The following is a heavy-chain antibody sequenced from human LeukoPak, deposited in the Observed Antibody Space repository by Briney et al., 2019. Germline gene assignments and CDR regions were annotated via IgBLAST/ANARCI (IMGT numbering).Heavy chain of an antibody. Sequence: SGPTLLKPTQTLTLTCTFSGFSLSTTGGGVGWIRQPPGKALEWLVLIYWNDNKYYSPSLKSRPTITKDTSKNQVVLTMTNMDPVDTATYYCAQRGGYWGQGTLVTVSS. CDR1: GFSLSTTGGG. J-gene: IGHJ4*02. D-gene: IGHD3-16*01. CDR2: IYWNDNK. V-gene: IGHV2-5*01. CDR3: AQRGGY.